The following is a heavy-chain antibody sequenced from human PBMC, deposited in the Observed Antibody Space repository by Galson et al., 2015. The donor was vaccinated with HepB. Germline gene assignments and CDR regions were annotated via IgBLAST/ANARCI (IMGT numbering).Heavy chain of an antibody. CDR3: ARHYRIAAAGRTGEGWFDP. V-gene: IGHV3-21*01. D-gene: IGHD6-13*01. Sequence: SLRLSCAASGFTFSSYSMNWVRQAPGKGLEWVSSISSSSSYIYYADSVKGRFTISRDNAKNSLYLQMNSLRAEDTAVYYCARHYRIAAAGRTGEGWFDPWGQGTLVTVSS. CDR1: GFTFSSYS. CDR2: ISSSSSYI. J-gene: IGHJ5*02.